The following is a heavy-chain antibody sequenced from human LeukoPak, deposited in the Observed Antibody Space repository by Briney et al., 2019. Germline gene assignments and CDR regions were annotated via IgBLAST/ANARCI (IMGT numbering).Heavy chain of an antibody. V-gene: IGHV1-2*02. Sequence: ASVTVSCKASGFTFTDHYMHWVRQAPGQGLEWMGWINGKRGDTNYAQNCQDRVTMTRDTSTSTVYMELSRLTVDDTAVYYCARDHDWGVDYWGQGTLVTVSS. CDR2: INGKRGDT. J-gene: IGHJ4*02. D-gene: IGHD7-27*01. CDR3: ARDHDWGVDY. CDR1: GFTFTDHY.